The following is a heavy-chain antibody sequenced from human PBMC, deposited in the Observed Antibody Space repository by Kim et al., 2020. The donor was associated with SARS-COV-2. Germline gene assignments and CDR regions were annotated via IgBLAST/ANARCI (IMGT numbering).Heavy chain of an antibody. CDR3: ARVRDNRLDAFDI. CDR1: GGSISSYY. CDR2: IYYSGST. Sequence: SETLSLTCTVSGGSISSYYWSWIRQPPGKGLEWIGYIYYSGSTNYNPSLKSRVTISVDTSKNQFSLKLSSVTAADTAVYYCARVRDNRLDAFDIWGQGTMVTVSS. J-gene: IGHJ3*02. V-gene: IGHV4-59*01. D-gene: IGHD2-15*01.